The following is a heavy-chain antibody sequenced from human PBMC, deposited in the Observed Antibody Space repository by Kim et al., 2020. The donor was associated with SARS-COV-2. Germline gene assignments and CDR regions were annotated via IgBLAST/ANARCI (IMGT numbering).Heavy chain of an antibody. Sequence: SETLSLTCTVSGGSISSSSYYWGWIRQPPGKGLEWIGSIYYSGSTYYNPSLKSRVTISVDTSKNQFSLKLSSVTAADTAVYYCAPNYYDSSGYYYFDYWGQGTLVTVSS. V-gene: IGHV4-39*01. D-gene: IGHD3-22*01. CDR3: APNYYDSSGYYYFDY. CDR1: GGSISSSSYY. CDR2: IYYSGST. J-gene: IGHJ4*02.